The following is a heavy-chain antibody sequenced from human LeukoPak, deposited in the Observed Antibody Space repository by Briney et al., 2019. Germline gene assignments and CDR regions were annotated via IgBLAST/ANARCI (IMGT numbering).Heavy chain of an antibody. V-gene: IGHV3-30-3*01. D-gene: IGHD2-15*01. J-gene: IGHJ4*02. CDR2: ISYDGSNK. Sequence: PGGSLRLSCAASGFTFSSYAMHWVRQAPGKGLEWVAVISYDGSNKYYADSVKGRFTISRDNSKNTLYLQMNSLRAEDTAVYYCARSYCSGGSCFRRYFDYWGQGTLVTVSS. CDR3: ARSYCSGGSCFRRYFDY. CDR1: GFTFSSYA.